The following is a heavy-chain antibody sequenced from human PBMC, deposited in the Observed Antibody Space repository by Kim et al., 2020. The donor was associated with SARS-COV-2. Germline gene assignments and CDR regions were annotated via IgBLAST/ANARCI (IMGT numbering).Heavy chain of an antibody. D-gene: IGHD6-19*01. CDR3: AKVTLGSSGWFEYFQH. CDR1: GFTFNSYA. CDR2: IRDSGGST. Sequence: GGSLRLSCAASGFTFNSYAMSWVRQAPGKGLEWVSAIRDSGGSTKYADSVKGRFSISRDNSKNTLYLQMDSLRAEDTAVYYCAKVTLGSSGWFEYFQHWGQGTLVTVSS. V-gene: IGHV3-23*01. J-gene: IGHJ1*01.